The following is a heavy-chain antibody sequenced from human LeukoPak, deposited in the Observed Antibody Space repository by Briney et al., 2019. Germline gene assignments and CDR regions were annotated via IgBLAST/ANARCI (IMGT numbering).Heavy chain of an antibody. CDR3: ARVDTAMGFFDY. J-gene: IGHJ4*02. CDR2: ISRSGGTI. Sequence: PGGSLRLSCAASGFTFSSYEMNWVRQAPGKGLEWVSYISRSGGTIYYADSVKGRFTISRDNAKNSLYLQMNSLRAEDTAVYYCARVDTAMGFFDYWGQGTLVTVSS. V-gene: IGHV3-48*03. CDR1: GFTFSSYE. D-gene: IGHD5-18*01.